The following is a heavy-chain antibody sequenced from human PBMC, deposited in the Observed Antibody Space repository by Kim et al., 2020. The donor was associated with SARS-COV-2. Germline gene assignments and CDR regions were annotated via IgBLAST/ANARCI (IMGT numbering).Heavy chain of an antibody. D-gene: IGHD3-22*01. J-gene: IGHJ4*02. CDR3: AKAYDSSGYQSGY. Sequence: YSRSWKGRLTIARDKSKHTLYLQMNTLRAENTAVYYCAKAYDSSGYQSGYWGQGTLVTVSS. V-gene: IGHV3-23*01.